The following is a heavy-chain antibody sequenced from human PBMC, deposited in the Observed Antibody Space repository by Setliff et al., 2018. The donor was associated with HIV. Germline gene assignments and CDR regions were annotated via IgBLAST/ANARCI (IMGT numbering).Heavy chain of an antibody. V-gene: IGHV4-31*03. CDR2: IYYTGNT. CDR3: ARVPRTLSGSNYFDY. CDR1: GDSISGGGYF. Sequence: SETLSLTCTVSGDSISGGGYFWSWIRRQPGKGLEWMGNIYYTGNTYYNPSLKSRITISADTSKNHFSLKLSSLIAADTAVYYCARVPRTLSGSNYFDYWGQGALVTVSS. J-gene: IGHJ4*02. D-gene: IGHD3-10*01.